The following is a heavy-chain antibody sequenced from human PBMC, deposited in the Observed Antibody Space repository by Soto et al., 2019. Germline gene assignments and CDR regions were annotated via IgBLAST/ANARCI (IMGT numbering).Heavy chain of an antibody. D-gene: IGHD3-16*01. V-gene: IGHV1-8*01. J-gene: IGHJ5*02. CDR3: ARGGAGNWFDP. CDR1: GYTFPNYD. CDR2: MNPNKGNT. Sequence: QVQLVQSGAEVKKPGASVKVSCKASGYTFPNYDINWVRQATGQGLEWMGWMNPNKGNTGYAHKYQGRVTMRRNSSRSTAYMEVRGLSSEDTAVYYCARGGAGNWFDPWGQGTLVIVSS.